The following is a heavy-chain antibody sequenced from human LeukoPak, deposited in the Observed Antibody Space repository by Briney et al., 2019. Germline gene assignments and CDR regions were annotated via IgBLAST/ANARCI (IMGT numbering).Heavy chain of an antibody. CDR1: GYTLTELS. J-gene: IGHJ4*02. CDR3: ATGYGVVDNFDY. D-gene: IGHD2-2*01. V-gene: IGHV1-24*01. Sequence: GASVKVSCKASGYTLTELSMHWVRQAPGKGLEWMGGFDPEDGETIYAQKFQGRVTMTEDTSTDTAYMELSSLRSEDTAVYYCATGYGVVDNFDYWGQGTLVTVSS. CDR2: FDPEDGET.